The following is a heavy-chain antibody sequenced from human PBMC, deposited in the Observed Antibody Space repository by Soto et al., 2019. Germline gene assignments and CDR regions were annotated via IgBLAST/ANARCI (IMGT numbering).Heavy chain of an antibody. J-gene: IGHJ4*02. CDR2: IFPGGST. CDR1: GFTVSTNF. Sequence: EVQLMESGGGLVQPGGSLRLSCATSGFTVSTNFMNWVRQAPGKGLEWVSVIFPGGSTYYSDSVQGRFTISRDISKNTVYLQMNSLRAEDTAVYFCTRRALTYAFVVYWGQGTLVTVSS. V-gene: IGHV3-66*01. D-gene: IGHD3-10*01. CDR3: TRRALTYAFVVY.